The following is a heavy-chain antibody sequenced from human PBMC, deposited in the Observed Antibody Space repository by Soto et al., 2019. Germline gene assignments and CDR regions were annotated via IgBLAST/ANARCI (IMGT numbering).Heavy chain of an antibody. CDR1: GFTFSSYG. D-gene: IGHD6-6*01. Sequence: PGGSLRLSCVASGFTFSSYGMHWVRQAPGKGLEWVAVISDDGSNKYYADSVKGRFTISRDNSENTLYLQMISLRPEDTAVYYCAKEQLATTDYYYGMDVWGQGTTVTVSS. CDR2: ISDDGSNK. CDR3: AKEQLATTDYYYGMDV. V-gene: IGHV3-30*18. J-gene: IGHJ6*02.